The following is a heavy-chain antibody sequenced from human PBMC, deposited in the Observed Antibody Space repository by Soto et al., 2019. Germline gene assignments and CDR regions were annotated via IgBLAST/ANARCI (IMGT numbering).Heavy chain of an antibody. J-gene: IGHJ4*02. CDR2: INHSGST. CDR1: GGSFSGYY. CDR3: RLLDILTVKYYVRFEY. Sequence: SETLSLTCAVYGGSFSGYYWIWIRQPPGKGLEWIGEINHSGSTNYNPSLKSRVTISVDTSKNQFSLKLSSVTAADTAVYYCRLLDILTVKYYVRFEYWGQGTLVTVSS. V-gene: IGHV4-34*01. D-gene: IGHD3-9*01.